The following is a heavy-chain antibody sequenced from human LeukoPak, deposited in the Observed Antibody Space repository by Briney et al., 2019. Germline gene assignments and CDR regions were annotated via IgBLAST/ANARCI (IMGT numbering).Heavy chain of an antibody. CDR2: INQDGSEK. V-gene: IGHV3-7*01. J-gene: IGHJ4*02. D-gene: IGHD4-23*01. Sequence: WGSLRLSCVASGLTFRRYWMSWVRQAPGKGLEGVANINQDGSEKYYVDSVKGRFTISRDNSKNSLYLQMSSLRAEDAAVYYCATDPRPGSGNFLGFDYWGQGTLVTVSS. CDR1: GLTFRRYW. CDR3: ATDPRPGSGNFLGFDY.